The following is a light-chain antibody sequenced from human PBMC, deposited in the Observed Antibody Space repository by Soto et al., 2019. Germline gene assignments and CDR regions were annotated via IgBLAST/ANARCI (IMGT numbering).Light chain of an antibody. Sequence: QSALTQPASVSGSPGQSITISCTGTSSDVGHYNHVSWYQQHPGKAPKLIIYEVSNRPSAVSDRFSGSKSGNTASLTIPGLQTEDEAHYYCTSDTGGSAPFVFGTGTKVTVL. V-gene: IGLV2-14*01. J-gene: IGLJ1*01. CDR2: EVS. CDR1: SSDVGHYNH. CDR3: TSDTGGSAPFV.